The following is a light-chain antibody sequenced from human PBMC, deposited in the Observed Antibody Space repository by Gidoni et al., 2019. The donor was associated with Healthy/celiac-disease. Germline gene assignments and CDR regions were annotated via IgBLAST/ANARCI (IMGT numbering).Light chain of an antibody. Sequence: QSVLTPPPSVPEAPGQRVTISCTGSSSNIGAGYDVHWYQQLPGTAPKLLIYGNSNRPSGVPDRFSGSKSGTSASLAITGLQAEDEADYYCQSYDSSLSGNYVFGTGTKVTVL. CDR3: QSYDSSLSGNYV. V-gene: IGLV1-40*01. CDR2: GNS. CDR1: SSNIGAGYD. J-gene: IGLJ1*01.